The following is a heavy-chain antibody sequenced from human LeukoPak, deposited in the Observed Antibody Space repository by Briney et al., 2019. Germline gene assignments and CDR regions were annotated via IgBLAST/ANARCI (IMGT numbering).Heavy chain of an antibody. CDR2: VYYSGTT. D-gene: IGHD3-22*01. CDR3: ARLLDNDSSGYPDTFDM. CDR1: GGSISSHY. Sequence: KASKTLSLTCTVSGGSISSHYWSWIRQPPGKGLEWIGFVYYSGTTNYNPSLRGRVTMSVDTSRNHFSLKLTSVTAADTALYYCARLLDNDSSGYPDTFDMWGQGTMVTISS. V-gene: IGHV4-59*11. J-gene: IGHJ3*02.